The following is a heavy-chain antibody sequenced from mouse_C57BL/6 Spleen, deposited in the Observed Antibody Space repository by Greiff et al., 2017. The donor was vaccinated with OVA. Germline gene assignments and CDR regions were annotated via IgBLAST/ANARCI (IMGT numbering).Heavy chain of an antibody. V-gene: IGHV1-82*01. CDR1: GYAFSSSW. D-gene: IGHD2-1*01. J-gene: IGHJ2*01. CDR2: IYPGDGDT. CDR3: ARPRSYGNYFDY. Sequence: QVQLKESGPELVKPGASVKISCKASGYAFSSSWMNWVKQRPGKGLEWIGRIYPGDGDTNYNGKFKGKATLTADKSSSTAYMQLSSLTSEDSAVYFCARPRSYGNYFDYWGQGTTLTVSS.